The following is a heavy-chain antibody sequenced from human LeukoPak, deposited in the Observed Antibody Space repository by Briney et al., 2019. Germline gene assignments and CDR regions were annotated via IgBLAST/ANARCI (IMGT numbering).Heavy chain of an antibody. Sequence: GGSLRLSCLASGFTFSNYGMNWVRQAPGKGLEWVGRIKSKTDGGTTDYAAPVKGRFTISRDDSKNTLHLQMNSLKTEDTAVYYCTTDLTALWFGELLVDYWGQGTLVTVSS. CDR1: GFTFSNYG. CDR2: IKSKTDGGTT. V-gene: IGHV3-15*01. D-gene: IGHD3-10*01. CDR3: TTDLTALWFGELLVDY. J-gene: IGHJ4*02.